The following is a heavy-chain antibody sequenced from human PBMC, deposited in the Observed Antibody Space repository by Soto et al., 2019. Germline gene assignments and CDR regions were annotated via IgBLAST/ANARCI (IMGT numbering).Heavy chain of an antibody. CDR3: ARDQPPTSWYGGNGMDV. CDR2: IIPIFGTA. CDR1: GGTFSSYA. J-gene: IGHJ6*02. D-gene: IGHD6-13*01. V-gene: IGHV1-69*01. Sequence: QVQLVQSGAEVKKPGSSVKVSCKASGGTFSSYAISWVRQAPGQGLEWMGGIIPIFGTANYAQKFQGRVTITADESTSTAYMELSSLRSEDTAVYYCARDQPPTSWYGGNGMDVWGQGTTVTVSS.